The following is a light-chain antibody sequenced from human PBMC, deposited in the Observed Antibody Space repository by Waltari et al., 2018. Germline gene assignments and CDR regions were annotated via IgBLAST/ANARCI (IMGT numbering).Light chain of an antibody. CDR1: PGISKD. J-gene: IGKJ1*01. Sequence: IQLTQAPSSLSASVGDRVTITCRSRPGISKDLDWYQHKPGKAPKLLIYAASTLQSGVPSRFSGSGSGTDFTLTISSLQPEDFATYYCQQLNSYQWTFGQGTKVEIK. CDR2: AAS. CDR3: QQLNSYQWT. V-gene: IGKV1-9*01.